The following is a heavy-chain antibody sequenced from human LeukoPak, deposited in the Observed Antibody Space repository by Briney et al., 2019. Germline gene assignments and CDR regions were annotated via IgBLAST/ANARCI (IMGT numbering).Heavy chain of an antibody. CDR3: AREAEIAVAGTTHYYYYGMDV. Sequence: SETLSLTCTVSGGSISSYYWTWIRQPPGKGLEWVGYISYSGTTNYNPSLKSRVTISVDTSKNQFSLKLSSVTAADTAVYYCAREAEIAVAGTTHYYYYGMDVWGQGTTVTVSS. CDR2: ISYSGTT. V-gene: IGHV4-59*12. CDR1: GGSISSYY. J-gene: IGHJ6*02. D-gene: IGHD6-19*01.